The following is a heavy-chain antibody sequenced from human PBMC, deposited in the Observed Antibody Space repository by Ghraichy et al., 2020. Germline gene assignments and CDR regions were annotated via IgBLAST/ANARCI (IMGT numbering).Heavy chain of an antibody. CDR2: ISYDGSNK. Sequence: GGSLRLSCAASGFTFSSYAMHWVRQAPGKGLEWVAVISYDGSNKYYADSVKGRFTISRDNSKNTLYLQMNSLRAEDTAVYYCARERPRVVPYDPSTYFDYWGQGTLVTVSS. CDR1: GFTFSSYA. V-gene: IGHV3-30*04. J-gene: IGHJ4*02. CDR3: ARERPRVVPYDPSTYFDY. D-gene: IGHD2-2*01.